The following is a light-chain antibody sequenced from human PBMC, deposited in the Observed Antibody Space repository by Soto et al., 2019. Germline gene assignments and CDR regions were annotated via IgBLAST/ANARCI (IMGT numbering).Light chain of an antibody. CDR2: KTS. V-gene: IGKV1-5*03. Sequence: DIHMTQSPSTLSASVGDRVTITCRASQSISIWLAWYQQKPGKAPNLLIYKTSSLETGVPSRFSGSGSGTDFTLTISSLQPDDVATYYCQHWHDYSWTFGQGTKVEVK. CDR1: QSISIW. J-gene: IGKJ1*01. CDR3: QHWHDYSWT.